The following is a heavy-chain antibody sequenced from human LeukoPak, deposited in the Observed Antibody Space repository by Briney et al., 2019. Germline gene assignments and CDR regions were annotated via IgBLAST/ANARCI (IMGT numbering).Heavy chain of an antibody. J-gene: IGHJ4*02. CDR2: ISSSSSTI. CDR1: GFTFSSFS. Sequence: PGGSLRLSCAASGFTFSSFSMNWVRRAPGKGLEWVSYISSSSSTIYYADSVKGRFTISRDNAKNSLYLQMNSLRAEDTAVYYCARDSYGSGSYYRIDYWGQGTLVTVSS. CDR3: ARDSYGSGSYYRIDY. D-gene: IGHD3-10*01. V-gene: IGHV3-48*04.